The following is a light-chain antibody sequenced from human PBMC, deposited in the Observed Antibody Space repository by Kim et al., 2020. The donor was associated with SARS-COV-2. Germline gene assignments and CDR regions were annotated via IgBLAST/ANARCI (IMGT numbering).Light chain of an antibody. Sequence: PGQAITISCTGTRSDVGSYNHVSWYQQHPGKAPKLMISEVSKRPSGVSNRFSGSKSGNTASLTISGLQAEDEADYYCCSYGGSNWVFGGGTQLTVL. J-gene: IGLJ3*02. CDR3: CSYGGSNWV. CDR1: RSDVGSYNH. V-gene: IGLV2-23*02. CDR2: EVS.